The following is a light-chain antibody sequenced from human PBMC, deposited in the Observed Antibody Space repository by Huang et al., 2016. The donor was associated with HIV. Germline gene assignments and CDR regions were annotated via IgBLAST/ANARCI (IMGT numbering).Light chain of an antibody. CDR1: QSVSNY. CDR2: DAS. Sequence: EIVMTQSPATLSVSPGERATLSCRASQSVSNYLAWYQQKPGQAPRLLIYDASTGATGIPARCSGSGSGTEFTLTISSLQSEDSAVYYCQQYNDWPLTFGGGTNVEIK. V-gene: IGKV3-15*01. J-gene: IGKJ4*01. CDR3: QQYNDWPLT.